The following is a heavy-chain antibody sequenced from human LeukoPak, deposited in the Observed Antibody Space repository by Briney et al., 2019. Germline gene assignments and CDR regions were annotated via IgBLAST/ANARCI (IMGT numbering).Heavy chain of an antibody. CDR3: AREAITIFGVVRTQTTYGPHRFDP. Sequence: ASVKVSCKASGDTLTSYHMHWVRHTPREGLECRGIINPIGGTTNSAQKFRGRVTMTRDTPTSTVYMELSSLRSEDTAVYYCAREAITIFGVVRTQTTYGPHRFDPWGQGTLVTVSS. V-gene: IGHV1-46*01. D-gene: IGHD3-3*01. J-gene: IGHJ5*02. CDR1: GDTLTSYH. CDR2: INPIGGTT.